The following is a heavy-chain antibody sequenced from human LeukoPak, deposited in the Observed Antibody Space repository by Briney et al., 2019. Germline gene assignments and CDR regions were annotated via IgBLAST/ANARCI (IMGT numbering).Heavy chain of an antibody. CDR1: GGSFSGYY. V-gene: IGHV4-34*01. J-gene: IGHJ4*02. D-gene: IGHD3-10*01. CDR2: INHSGST. CDR3: ARGGPTMVRGVFYFDY. Sequence: SETLSLTCAVYGGSFSGYYWSWIRQPPGKGLEWIGEINHSGSTNYNPSLKSRVTISVDTSKNQFSLKLSSVTAADTAVYYCARGGPTMVRGVFYFDYWGQGTLVTVSS.